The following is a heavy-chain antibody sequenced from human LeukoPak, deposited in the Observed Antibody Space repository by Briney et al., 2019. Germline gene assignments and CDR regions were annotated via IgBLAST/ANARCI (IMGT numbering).Heavy chain of an antibody. V-gene: IGHV3-23*01. D-gene: IGHD3-10*01. Sequence: QSGGSLRVSCAASGFTDSTYAMSWVRQAPGKGLEWVSGINRSGGRTYNADSVKGRLTISSDDSKNMLYLQMNNLRAEDTAVYYCAKDYHSSGTYHDYWGQGTLVTVSS. CDR3: AKDYHSSGTYHDY. CDR2: INRSGGRT. CDR1: GFTDSTYA. J-gene: IGHJ4*02.